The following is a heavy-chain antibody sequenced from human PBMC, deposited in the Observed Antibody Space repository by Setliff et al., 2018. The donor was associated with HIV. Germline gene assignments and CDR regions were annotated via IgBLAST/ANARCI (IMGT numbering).Heavy chain of an antibody. Sequence: PGGSLRLSCVASEFRFSNYWMAWVRQAPGKGLEWVGNINQDGSEENYVDSVKGRFTISRDNAKKSLYLQMNSLRGEDTAVYYCARDPNWGEGHWGQGTLVTVSS. CDR2: INQDGSEE. V-gene: IGHV3-7*01. D-gene: IGHD3-10*01. CDR3: ARDPNWGEGH. CDR1: EFRFSNYW. J-gene: IGHJ4*02.